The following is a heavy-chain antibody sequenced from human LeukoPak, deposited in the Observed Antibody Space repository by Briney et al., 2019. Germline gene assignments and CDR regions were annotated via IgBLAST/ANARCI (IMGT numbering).Heavy chain of an antibody. CDR2: IIPIFGTA. CDR1: GGTFSSYA. D-gene: IGHD6-13*01. V-gene: IGHV1-69*05. J-gene: IGHJ4*02. Sequence: SVKVSCKASGGTFSSYAISWVRQAPGQGLEWMGRIIPIFGTANYAQKLQGRVTMTTDTSTRTAYMELRSLRSDDTAVYYCARDGGVAAAALDYWGQGTLVTVSS. CDR3: ARDGGVAAAALDY.